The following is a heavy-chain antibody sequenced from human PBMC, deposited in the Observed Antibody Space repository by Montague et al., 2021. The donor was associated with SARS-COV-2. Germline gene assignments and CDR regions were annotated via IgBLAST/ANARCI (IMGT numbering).Heavy chain of an antibody. D-gene: IGHD1-1*01. Sequence: SETLSLTCSVSGDPITTYYWSWIRQSPGRGLEWIGHIYYTGTTKYDPSLKSRVTISVDTSRRQFSLKLKSVTAADTAVYYCARAQTTCLIANCVNYFDYWGQGALVAVSS. CDR2: IYYTGTT. CDR1: GDPITTYY. CDR3: ARAQTTCLIANCVNYFDY. J-gene: IGHJ4*01. V-gene: IGHV4-59*01.